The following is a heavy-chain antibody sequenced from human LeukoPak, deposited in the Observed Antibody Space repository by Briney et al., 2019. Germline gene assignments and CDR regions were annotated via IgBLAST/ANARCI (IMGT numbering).Heavy chain of an antibody. J-gene: IGHJ2*01. CDR1: GFTFSSYW. V-gene: IGHV3-9*01. CDR2: ISWNSGSI. CDR3: AKAPEGDYWYFDL. Sequence: GGSLRLSCAASGFTFSSYWMHWVRQAPGKGLEWVSGISWNSGSIGYADSAKGRFTISRDNAKNSLYLQMNSLRAEDTALYYCAKAPEGDYWYFDLWGRGTLVTVSS. D-gene: IGHD2-21*01.